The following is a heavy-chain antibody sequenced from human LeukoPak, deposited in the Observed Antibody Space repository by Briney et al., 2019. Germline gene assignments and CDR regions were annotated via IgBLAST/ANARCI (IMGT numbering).Heavy chain of an antibody. Sequence: PGGSLRLSCAASGFTFDDYAMPWVRQAPGKGLEWVSGISWNSGSIGYADSVKGRFTISRDNAKNSLYLQMNSLRAEDTALYYCAKESGSYYRADFDYWGQGTLVTVSS. D-gene: IGHD1-26*01. CDR2: ISWNSGSI. J-gene: IGHJ4*02. CDR3: AKESGSYYRADFDY. V-gene: IGHV3-9*01. CDR1: GFTFDDYA.